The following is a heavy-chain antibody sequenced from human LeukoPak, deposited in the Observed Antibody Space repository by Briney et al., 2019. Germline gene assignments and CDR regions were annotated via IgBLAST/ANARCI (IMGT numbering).Heavy chain of an antibody. D-gene: IGHD1-14*01. CDR2: VYSSGST. CDR3: ARDPDGYNWFDS. Sequence: SETLSLTCTDSGASISSYYWSWIRQPAGKGLQWIGRVYSSGSTNYNPSLKSRVTMSEDTSKNQFSLKLRSVTAADTAVYYCARDPDGYNWFDSWGQGTQVTVST. J-gene: IGHJ5*01. CDR1: GASISSYY. V-gene: IGHV4-4*07.